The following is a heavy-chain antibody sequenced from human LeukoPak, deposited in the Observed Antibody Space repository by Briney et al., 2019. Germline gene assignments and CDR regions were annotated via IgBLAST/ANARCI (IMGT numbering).Heavy chain of an antibody. CDR2: IGTSTSYI. J-gene: IGHJ6*03. CDR3: ARDFSSSWYTASYYMDV. V-gene: IGHV3-21*01. D-gene: IGHD6-13*01. Sequence: GGSLRLSCAASGFTFSTYIMNWVRQTPGKGLEWVSSIGTSTSYIYYADSVKGRFTISRDNSKNTLYLQMNSLRAEDTAVYYCARDFSSSWYTASYYMDVWGKGTTVTISS. CDR1: GFTFSTYI.